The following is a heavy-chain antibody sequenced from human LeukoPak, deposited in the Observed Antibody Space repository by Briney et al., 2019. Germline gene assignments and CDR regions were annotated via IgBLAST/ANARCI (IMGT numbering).Heavy chain of an antibody. CDR2: FDPEDGET. D-gene: IGHD3-10*01. V-gene: IGHV1-24*01. J-gene: IGHJ5*02. CDR3: ATVTQGLLWFGELFFDP. Sequence: ASVKVSCKVSGYTLTELSMHWVRQAPGKGLEWMGGFDPEDGETIYAQKFQGRVTMTEDTSTDTAYMELSSLRSEDTAVYYCATVTQGLLWFGELFFDPWGQGTLVTVSS. CDR1: GYTLTELS.